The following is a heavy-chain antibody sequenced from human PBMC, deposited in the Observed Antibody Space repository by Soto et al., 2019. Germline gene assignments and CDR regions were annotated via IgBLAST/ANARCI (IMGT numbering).Heavy chain of an antibody. D-gene: IGHD3-9*01. J-gene: IGHJ4*02. V-gene: IGHV4-38-2*02. CDR3: GRLEGLATISYYLDY. CDR2: VYYSGST. Sequence: SETLSLTCTVSGFSISSGYYLSWIRQPPGKGLEWIGGVYYSGSTNYNPSLESRVTISVDKSKNQFSLKLMSLSAADTAVYYCGRLEGLATISYYLDYWGQGALVTVSS. CDR1: GFSISSGYY.